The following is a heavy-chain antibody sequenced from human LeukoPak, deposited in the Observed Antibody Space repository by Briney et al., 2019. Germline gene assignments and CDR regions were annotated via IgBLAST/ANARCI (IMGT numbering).Heavy chain of an antibody. CDR3: ARDSYQLLSVYYYYYMDV. V-gene: IGHV3-74*01. Sequence: GGSLRLSCAASGFTFSSYWMHWVRQAPGKGLVWVSRINSDGSSTSYADSVKGRFTISRDNAKNTLYLQMNSLRAEDTAVYYCARDSYQLLSVYYYYYMDVWGKGTTVTVSS. CDR1: GFTFSSYW. D-gene: IGHD2-2*01. J-gene: IGHJ6*03. CDR2: INSDGSST.